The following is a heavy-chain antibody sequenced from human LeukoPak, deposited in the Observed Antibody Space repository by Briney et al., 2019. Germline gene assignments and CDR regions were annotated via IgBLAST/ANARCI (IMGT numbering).Heavy chain of an antibody. D-gene: IGHD5-12*01. CDR3: AKAHSGSFDY. Sequence: GGSLRLSCAASGFTLSSYGMHWVRQAPGKGLEWVAVISYDGSNKYYADSVKGRFTISRDNSKNTLYLQMNSLRAEDTAVYYCAKAHSGSFDYWGQGTLVTVSS. CDR1: GFTLSSYG. CDR2: ISYDGSNK. J-gene: IGHJ4*02. V-gene: IGHV3-30*18.